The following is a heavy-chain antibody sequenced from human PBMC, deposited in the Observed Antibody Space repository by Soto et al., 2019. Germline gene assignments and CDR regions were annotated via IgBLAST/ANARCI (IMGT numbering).Heavy chain of an antibody. CDR2: IIPIADVA. CDR1: GGTFSSYP. V-gene: IGHV1-69*04. D-gene: IGHD2-15*01. CDR3: ARDSEDPSGAPSYDFDY. J-gene: IGHJ4*02. Sequence: QVQLVQSGAEVKKPGSSVKVSCKASGGTFSSYPMSWVRQAPGQGLEWMGRIIPIADVAIYPQKFQGRVTITADKFPTTAYMELSSLRSEDTAVYYCARDSEDPSGAPSYDFDYWGQGTLVTVSS.